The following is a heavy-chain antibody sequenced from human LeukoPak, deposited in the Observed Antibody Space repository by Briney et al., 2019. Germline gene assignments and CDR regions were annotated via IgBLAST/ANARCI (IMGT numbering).Heavy chain of an antibody. CDR3: ARVVSYYGSSYRLLDL. J-gene: IGHJ2*01. CDR2: ISIDGSST. V-gene: IGHV3-74*01. Sequence: GGSLRLSCAASGFTFNSYTMHWVRQAPGKGLVWVSRISIDGSSTSYADSVKGRFTISRDNARNTLYLQMNSLRAEDTAVYYCARVVSYYGSSYRLLDLWGRGTLVTVSS. CDR1: GFTFNSYT. D-gene: IGHD3-10*01.